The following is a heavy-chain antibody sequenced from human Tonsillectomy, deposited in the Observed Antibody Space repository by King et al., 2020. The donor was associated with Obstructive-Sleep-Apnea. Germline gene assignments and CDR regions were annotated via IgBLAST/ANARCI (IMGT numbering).Heavy chain of an antibody. J-gene: IGHJ4*02. D-gene: IGHD6-19*01. V-gene: IGHV5-10-1*01. CDR3: ARPTSGGWGHIDY. CDR1: GYGFTNYW. Sequence: VQLVESGAEVKKPGESLRISCQGSGYGFTNYWIIWVRQLPGKGLEGMGKVDPSDSYTNYIPSFHGHVTISADKSISTAYLQWSSLKASDSAMYFCARPTSGGWGHIDYWGQGTLVTVSS. CDR2: VDPSDSYT.